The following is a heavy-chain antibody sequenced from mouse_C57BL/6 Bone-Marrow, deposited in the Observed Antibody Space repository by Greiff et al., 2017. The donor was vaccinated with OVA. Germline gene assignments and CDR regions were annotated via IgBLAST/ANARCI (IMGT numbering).Heavy chain of an antibody. CDR3: TTIGYYDYDGTLSYAMDY. V-gene: IGHV14-4*01. CDR1: GFNIKDDY. J-gene: IGHJ4*01. CDR2: IDPENGDT. D-gene: IGHD2-4*01. Sequence: EVQLQQSGAELVRPGASVKLSCTASGFNIKDDYMHWVKQRPEQGLEWIGWIDPENGDTEYASKFQGKATITADTSSNTAYLQLSSLTSEDTAVYYCTTIGYYDYDGTLSYAMDYWGQGTSVTVSS.